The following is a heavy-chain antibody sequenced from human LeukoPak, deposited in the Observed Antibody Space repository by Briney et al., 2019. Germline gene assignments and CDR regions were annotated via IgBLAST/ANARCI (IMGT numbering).Heavy chain of an antibody. CDR2: ISWNRGNI. V-gene: IGHV3-9*01. Sequence: GGSLRLSCAASGFTFDDYAMHWVRQAPGKGLEWVSGISWNRGNIGYADSVKGRFTISRDNAKNSLYLQMNSLRTEDTALYYCAGGEDYDYWGQGTLVIVSS. CDR1: GFTFDDYA. CDR3: AGGEDYDY. D-gene: IGHD2-15*01. J-gene: IGHJ4*02.